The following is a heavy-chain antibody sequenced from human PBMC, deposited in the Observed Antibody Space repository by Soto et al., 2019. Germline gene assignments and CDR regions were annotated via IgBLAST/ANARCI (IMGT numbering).Heavy chain of an antibody. CDR2: ISGNGGKT. V-gene: IGHV3-23*01. J-gene: IGHJ4*02. CDR3: ALPSCGGDCYSTFDY. CDR1: GVGLSTYA. Sequence: EVQLLESGGGFVQPGGSLRLSCTASGVGLSTYAISWVRQAPGKGLEWVSVISGNGGKTDYADSVKGRFSISRDKSENTVYLQMNRLRAEDTAVYYCALPSCGGDCYSTFDYWGQGTLVTVSS. D-gene: IGHD2-21*02.